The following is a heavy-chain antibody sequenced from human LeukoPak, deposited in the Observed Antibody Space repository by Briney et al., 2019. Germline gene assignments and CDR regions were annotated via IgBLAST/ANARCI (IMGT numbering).Heavy chain of an antibody. CDR1: GSTFSSHT. D-gene: IGHD3-22*01. J-gene: IGHJ3*02. CDR2: ISNTGSVI. Sequence: GGSLRLSCAASGSTFSSHTMNWVRQAPGKGLEWISYISNTGSVIYYADSVKGRFTISRDNSKNSLYLQMNSLRAEDTALYYCAKDNLGYYDSSGHWRDAFDIWGQGTMVTVSS. CDR3: AKDNLGYYDSSGHWRDAFDI. V-gene: IGHV3-48*04.